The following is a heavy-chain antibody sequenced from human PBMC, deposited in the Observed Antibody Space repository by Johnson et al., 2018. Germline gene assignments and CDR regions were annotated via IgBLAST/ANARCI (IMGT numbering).Heavy chain of an antibody. Sequence: QVQLVESGGGVVQPGRSLSLSCAASGFTFSSYGMHWVRQAPGKGLEWVAAIWYGGRKKYYEDSVTVRFTISTDNSKNTLYLQMNSSRAEETAVYYRARARSWGIQLYYYYYGMDVWGQGTTVTVSS. J-gene: IGHJ6*02. V-gene: IGHV3-33*01. CDR2: IWYGGRKK. CDR3: ARARSWGIQLYYYYYGMDV. CDR1: GFTFSSYG. D-gene: IGHD5-18*01.